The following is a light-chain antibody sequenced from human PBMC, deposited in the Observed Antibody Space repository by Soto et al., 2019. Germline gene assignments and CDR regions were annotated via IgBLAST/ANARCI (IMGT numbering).Light chain of an antibody. V-gene: IGKV3-15*01. Sequence: EIVMTQSPATLSVSPGERATLSCRASQSVSSNLAWYQQKPGQAPRLLIYGASTRATGIPARFSGSGSGTEFXLTISXXXXEDFAVYYCQQYNNWPRTFGGGTKVEIK. CDR2: GAS. CDR1: QSVSSN. CDR3: QQYNNWPRT. J-gene: IGKJ4*01.